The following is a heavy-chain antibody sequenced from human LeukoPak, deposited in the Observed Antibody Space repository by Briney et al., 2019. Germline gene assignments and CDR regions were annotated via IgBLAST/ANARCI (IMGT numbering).Heavy chain of an antibody. D-gene: IGHD3-22*01. CDR3: ARNPSDTTGYPYYFDY. CDR2: ITSGYSSI. CDR1: GFTFNTYS. V-gene: IGHV3-48*01. Sequence: GGSLRLSCEASGFTFNTYSMNWVRQAPGKGLEWVSYITSGYSSIFYADSVKGRFTISRNNAKNSLYLQMNSLRVKDTAVYYCARNPSDTTGYPYYFDYWGQGTLVTVSS. J-gene: IGHJ4*02.